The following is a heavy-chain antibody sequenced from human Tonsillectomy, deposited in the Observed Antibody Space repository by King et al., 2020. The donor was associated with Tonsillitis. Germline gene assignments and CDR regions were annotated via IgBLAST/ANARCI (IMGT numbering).Heavy chain of an antibody. CDR3: ARDQNYYDSSGYYRGGFDY. V-gene: IGHV4-59*01. Sequence: VQLQESGPGLVKPSETLSLTCTVSGGSISSYYWSWIRQPPGKGLEWIGYIYYSGSTNYNPSLKMRVTISVDTSKNQFSLKLSSVTAADTAVYYCARDQNYYDSSGYYRGGFDYWCQGTLVTVSS. D-gene: IGHD3-22*01. CDR2: IYYSGST. J-gene: IGHJ4*02. CDR1: GGSISSYY.